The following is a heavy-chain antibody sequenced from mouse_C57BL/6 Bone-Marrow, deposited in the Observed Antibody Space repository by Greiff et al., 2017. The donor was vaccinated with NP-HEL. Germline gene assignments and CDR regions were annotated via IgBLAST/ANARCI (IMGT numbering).Heavy chain of an antibody. CDR1: GYTFTSYT. D-gene: IGHD1-1*01. J-gene: IGHJ2*01. CDR3: ARRGKFYYYGSSYFDY. Sequence: VQLQQSGAELARPGASVKMSCKASGYTFTSYTMHWVKQRPGQGLEWIGYINPSSGYTKYNQKFKDKATLTADKSSSTAYMQLSSLTSKDSAVYYCARRGKFYYYGSSYFDYWGQGTTLTVSS. V-gene: IGHV1-4*01. CDR2: INPSSGYT.